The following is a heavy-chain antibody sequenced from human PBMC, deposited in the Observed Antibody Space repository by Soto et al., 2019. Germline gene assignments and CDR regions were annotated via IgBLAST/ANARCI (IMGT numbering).Heavy chain of an antibody. V-gene: IGHV1-69*12. J-gene: IGHJ4*02. CDR1: GGTFSTYA. CDR2: IIPMFGTA. D-gene: IGHD5-18*01. CDR3: ASGIQLWLRRINNGYSG. Sequence: QVQLVQSGAEVKKPESSVKVSCKAPGGTFSTYAISWFRQAPGQGLDWMGGIIPMFGTANYAQRFQDRVTIPADESTNTVYMELSSLRSEDTAVYFCASGIQLWLRRINNGYSGWGQGTLVTVSS.